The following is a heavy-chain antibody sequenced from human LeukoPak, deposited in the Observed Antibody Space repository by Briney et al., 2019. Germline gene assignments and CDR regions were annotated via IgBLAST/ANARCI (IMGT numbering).Heavy chain of an antibody. CDR2: ISGSGGST. V-gene: IGHV3-23*01. CDR3: AKDSVRHYDSSGYYDY. Sequence: GGSLRLSCAASGFTFTSYAMSWVRQAPGKGLEGVSVISGSGGSTYYADSVKGRFTISRDNSKNTLYLQMNSLRAEDTAVYYCAKDSVRHYDSSGYYDYWGQGTLVTVSS. CDR1: GFTFTSYA. D-gene: IGHD3-22*01. J-gene: IGHJ4*02.